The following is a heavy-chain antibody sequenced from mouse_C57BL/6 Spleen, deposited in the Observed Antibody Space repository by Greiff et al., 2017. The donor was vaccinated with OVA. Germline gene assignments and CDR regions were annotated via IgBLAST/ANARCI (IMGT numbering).Heavy chain of an antibody. J-gene: IGHJ4*01. CDR1: GYTFTSYW. Sequence: QVQLQQPGAELVKPGASVKMSCKASGYTFTSYWITWVKQRPGQGLEWIGDIYPGSGSTNYNEKFKSKATLTVDTSSSTAYMQLSSLTSEDSAVYYCARSNGVGAPYYAMDYWGQGTSVTVSS. D-gene: IGHD1-1*01. CDR2: IYPGSGST. V-gene: IGHV1-55*01. CDR3: ARSNGVGAPYYAMDY.